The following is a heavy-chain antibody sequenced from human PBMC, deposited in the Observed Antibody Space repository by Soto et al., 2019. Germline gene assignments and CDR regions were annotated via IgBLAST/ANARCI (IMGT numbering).Heavy chain of an antibody. D-gene: IGHD2-2*02. CDR2: IYYSGST. V-gene: IGHV4-30-4*01. Sequence: PSETLSLTCTVSGGSISSGEYYWSWNRQPPGKGLEWIGYIYYSGSTYYNPSLKSRVTISVDTSKNQFTLKLSSVTAADTAVDYCATSLAPAIRQPDYWGQGTLVTVSS. CDR1: GGSISSGEYY. J-gene: IGHJ4*02. CDR3: ATSLAPAIRQPDY.